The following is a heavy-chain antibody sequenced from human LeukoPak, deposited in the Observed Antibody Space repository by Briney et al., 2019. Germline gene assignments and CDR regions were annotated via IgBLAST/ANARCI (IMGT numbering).Heavy chain of an antibody. Sequence: SDPLSLMYSVYGGPFRGYYWRGLRQPPPKGLDWIGEMNHIGSAHYNPSLKRRVTISVDTSKNQFSLKLSSVTAADTAVYYCARAYYYDSSGYYGSVRHYYGMDVWGQGTTVTVSS. J-gene: IGHJ6*02. CDR1: GGPFRGYY. D-gene: IGHD3-22*01. CDR2: MNHIGSA. V-gene: IGHV4-34*01. CDR3: ARAYYYDSSGYYGSVRHYYGMDV.